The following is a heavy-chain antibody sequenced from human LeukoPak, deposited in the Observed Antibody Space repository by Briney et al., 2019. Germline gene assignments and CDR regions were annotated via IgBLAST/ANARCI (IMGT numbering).Heavy chain of an antibody. CDR2: ISTTSTYT. D-gene: IGHD2-2*02. Sequence: NPGGSLRLSCAASGFTFSDYYMSYIRQAPGKGLEWVSYISTTSTYTDYADSVRGRFTISRDNAKNLLYLQMNSLRPEDTAVYYCASDWYCSSSICYTDRNWFDPWGQGTLVTVSS. J-gene: IGHJ5*02. V-gene: IGHV3-11*05. CDR1: GFTFSDYY. CDR3: ASDWYCSSSICYTDRNWFDP.